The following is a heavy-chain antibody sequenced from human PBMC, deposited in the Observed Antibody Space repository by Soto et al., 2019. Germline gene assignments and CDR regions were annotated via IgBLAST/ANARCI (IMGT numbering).Heavy chain of an antibody. CDR1: GFTFSYYP. CDR2: VSFDGSNK. Sequence: QMRLVESGGGVVQPGRSLRLSCAASGFTFSYYPMHWVRQAPGRGLEWVAVVSFDGSNKFYADSVKGRFTISKDNSKNPLYLHMNNLRDEDTAVYYCARVPGDLVAILYSYPQDGREQMSDVDVWGQGTTVTVSS. CDR3: ARVPGDLVAILYSYPQDGREQMSDVDV. V-gene: IGHV3-30-3*01. D-gene: IGHD5-12*01. J-gene: IGHJ6*02.